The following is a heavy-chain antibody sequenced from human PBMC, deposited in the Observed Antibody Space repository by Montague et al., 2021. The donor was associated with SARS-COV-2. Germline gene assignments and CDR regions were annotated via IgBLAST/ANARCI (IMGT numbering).Heavy chain of an antibody. V-gene: IGHV2-70*11. J-gene: IGHJ4*02. D-gene: IGHD5-24*01. CDR1: GFSLSTSGMC. CDR2: IDWDDDK. Sequence: PALVKPTQTLTLTCTFSGFSLSTSGMCVSRIRQPPGKALEWLARIDWDDDKYYSTSLKTRLTISKDTSKNQVVLTTTNMDPVDTATYYCARASLAWLDYWGQGTLVTVSS. CDR3: ARASLAWLDY.